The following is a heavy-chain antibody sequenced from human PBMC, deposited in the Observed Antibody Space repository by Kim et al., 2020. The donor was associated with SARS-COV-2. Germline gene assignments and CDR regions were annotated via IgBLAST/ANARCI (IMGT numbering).Heavy chain of an antibody. D-gene: IGHD1-1*01. J-gene: IGHJ4*02. CDR1: GFTFSSYW. V-gene: IGHV3-74*01. CDR2: TNSDESST. CDR3: ARRAWNGGFYDY. Sequence: GGSLRLSCAASGFTFSSYWMHWVRQAPGKGLVWVSRTNSDESSTNYADSVKGRFTISRDNAKNTLYLQMNSLRAEDTAVYYCARRAWNGGFYDYWGQGTLVTVSS.